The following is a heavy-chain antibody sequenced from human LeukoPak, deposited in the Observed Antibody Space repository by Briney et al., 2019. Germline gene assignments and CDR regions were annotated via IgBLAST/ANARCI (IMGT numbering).Heavy chain of an antibody. CDR3: ARDRYCNSGLGAFDI. D-gene: IGHD3-10*01. J-gene: IGHJ3*02. V-gene: IGHV3-48*03. CDR1: GFTFSSYE. Sequence: GGSLRLSCAASGFTFSSYEMNWVRQAPGKGLEWVSYISSSGSTIYYADSVKGRFTISRDNAKNSLYLQMNSLRAEDTAVYYSARDRYCNSGLGAFDIWGQGTMVTVSS. CDR2: ISSSGSTI.